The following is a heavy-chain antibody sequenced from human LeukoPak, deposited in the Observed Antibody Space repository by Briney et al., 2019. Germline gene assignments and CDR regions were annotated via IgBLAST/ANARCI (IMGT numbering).Heavy chain of an antibody. CDR2: ISYDGSNK. J-gene: IGHJ4*02. D-gene: IGHD6-13*01. V-gene: IGHV3-30-3*01. CDR1: RITFSNYD. CDR3: ANLPITAGGRMGGGY. Sequence: PGGSLRLSCAASRITFSNYDMNWVRQAPGKGLEWVAVISYDGSNKYADSVKGRFTISRDNSKNTLYLQMNSLRTDDTAVYYCANLPITAGGRMGGGYWGQGTLVTVSS.